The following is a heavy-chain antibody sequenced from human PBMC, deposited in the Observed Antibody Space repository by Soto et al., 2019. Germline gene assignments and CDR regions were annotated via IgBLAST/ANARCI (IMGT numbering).Heavy chain of an antibody. D-gene: IGHD5-18*01. CDR3: ARDTAMVRPPYNYYGMDV. J-gene: IGHJ6*02. CDR2: IIPIFGTA. Sequence: QVQLVQSGAEVKKPGSSVKVSCKASGGTFSSYAISWVRQAPGQGLEWMGGIIPIFGTANYAQKFQGRVTITADASTSTAYMELSSLRSEDTAVYYCARDTAMVRPPYNYYGMDVWGQGTTVTVSS. V-gene: IGHV1-69*01. CDR1: GGTFSSYA.